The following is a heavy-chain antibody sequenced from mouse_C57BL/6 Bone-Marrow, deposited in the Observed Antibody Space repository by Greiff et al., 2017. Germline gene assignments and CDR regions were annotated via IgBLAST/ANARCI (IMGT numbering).Heavy chain of an antibody. D-gene: IGHD2-1*01. CDR1: GFNIKDDY. CDR3: AGYYGNYVVAY. Sequence: EVQLQQSGAELVRPGASVKLSCTASGFNIKDDYMHWVKQRPEQGLEWIGWIDPENGDTEYASKFQGKATITADTSSNTAYLRLSSLTSEDTAVYCCAGYYGNYVVAYWGQGTLVTGSA. V-gene: IGHV14-4*01. J-gene: IGHJ3*01. CDR2: IDPENGDT.